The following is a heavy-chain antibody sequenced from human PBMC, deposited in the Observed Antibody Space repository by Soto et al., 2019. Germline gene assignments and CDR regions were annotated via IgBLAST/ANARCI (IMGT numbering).Heavy chain of an antibody. CDR3: ARDILVLTALSYYYYCIDV. CDR1: GGSLSGYY. V-gene: IGHV4-34*01. D-gene: IGHD2-21*02. Sequence: SSETLSLTCAVYGGSLSGYYWSWIRQPPGKGLEWIGEINHSGSTNSTPSLTSRVTISVDTSKNQFSLKLSSVTAADTAVYYCARDILVLTALSYYYYCIDVWGQGTTVTVSS. CDR2: INHSGST. J-gene: IGHJ6*02.